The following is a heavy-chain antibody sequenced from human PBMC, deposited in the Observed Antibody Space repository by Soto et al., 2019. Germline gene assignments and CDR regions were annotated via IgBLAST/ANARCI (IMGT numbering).Heavy chain of an antibody. J-gene: IGHJ6*02. V-gene: IGHV1-8*01. CDR3: ATGGFGSHYGMDV. CDR2: MNPNSGNT. CDR1: GYTFTRYD. Sequence: RASVKGSCKASGYTFTRYDIDWVRQATGQGLAWMGWMNPNSGNTGYAQKFQRRLTMTRNTYISTAYMELSSLRSEDTAVYYCATGGFGSHYGMDVWGQGTTVTVSS. D-gene: IGHD3-10*01.